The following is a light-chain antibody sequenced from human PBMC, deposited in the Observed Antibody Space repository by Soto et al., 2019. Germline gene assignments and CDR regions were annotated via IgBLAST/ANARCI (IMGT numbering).Light chain of an antibody. V-gene: IGKV1-5*01. Sequence: DIQKTQSPSTLSASVGDRVTITCRAIQSISSWLGLYQKKPWKAPKVLIFDASSLESGVPSRFSGSGSATEFTLTISSLQPDDFATYYCQQYSTYPWTFGQRT. CDR2: DAS. J-gene: IGKJ1*01. CDR3: QQYSTYPWT. CDR1: QSISSW.